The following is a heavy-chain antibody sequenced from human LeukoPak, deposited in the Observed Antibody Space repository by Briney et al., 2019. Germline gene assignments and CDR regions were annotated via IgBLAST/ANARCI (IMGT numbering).Heavy chain of an antibody. Sequence: SETLSLTCTVSGYSISSGYYWGWIRQPPGKGLEWIGSIYHSGSTYYNPSLKSRVTISVDTSKNQFSLKLSSVTAADTAVCYCAPGVYCSSTSCLNWFDPWGQGTLVTVSS. J-gene: IGHJ5*02. CDR1: GYSISSGYY. D-gene: IGHD2-2*01. V-gene: IGHV4-38-2*02. CDR3: APGVYCSSTSCLNWFDP. CDR2: IYHSGST.